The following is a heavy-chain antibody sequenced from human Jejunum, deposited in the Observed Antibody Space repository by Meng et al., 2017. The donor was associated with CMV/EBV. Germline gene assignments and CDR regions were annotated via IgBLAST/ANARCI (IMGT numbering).Heavy chain of an antibody. Sequence: TVSGAYMKSNYWSWIRQPPGKGLEWIGNIYYSGATNYNPSLKSRVIILIDTSNRQFSLQVGSVTTADTAVYYCARGSRASGGDFDYWGQGTLVTVSS. J-gene: IGHJ4*02. CDR2: IYYSGAT. D-gene: IGHD2-21*01. CDR3: ARGSRASGGDFDY. CDR1: GAYMKSNY. V-gene: IGHV4-59*01.